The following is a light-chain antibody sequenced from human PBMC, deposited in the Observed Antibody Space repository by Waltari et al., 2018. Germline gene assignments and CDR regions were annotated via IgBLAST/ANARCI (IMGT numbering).Light chain of an antibody. CDR1: AGAVTSGHY. CDR3: TLSWV. CDR2: ETN. J-gene: IGLJ3*02. Sequence: QAVVTQEPSLTVSPGGTVTLTCASSAGAVTSGHYPCWFQQKPGQAPKTLFSETNFRHARTPARCSGSRLGGKAALTLSGAQPEDEADYYGTLSWVFGGGTKLTVL. V-gene: IGLV7-46*01.